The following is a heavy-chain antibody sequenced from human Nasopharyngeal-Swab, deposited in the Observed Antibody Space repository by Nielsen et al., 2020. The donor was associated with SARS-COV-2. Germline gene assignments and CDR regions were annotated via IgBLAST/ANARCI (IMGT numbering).Heavy chain of an antibody. CDR3: ARERTAPGTLYYFDY. CDR2: IYYSGST. D-gene: IGHD1/OR15-1a*01. Sequence: WIRQPPGKGPEWIGYIYYSGSTYYNPSLKSRVTISVDTSKNQFSLKLTSVTAADTALYYCARERTAPGTLYYFDYWGQGTPVTVSS. V-gene: IGHV4-30-4*01. J-gene: IGHJ4*02.